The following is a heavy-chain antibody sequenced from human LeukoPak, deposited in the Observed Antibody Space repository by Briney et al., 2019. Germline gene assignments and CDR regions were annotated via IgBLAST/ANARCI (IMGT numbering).Heavy chain of an antibody. Sequence: SETLSFTCAVYGGSFSGYYWSWIRQPPGKGLEWIGEINHSGSTNYNPSLKSRVTISVDTSKNQFSLKLSSVTAADTAVYYCARNYYGSGSTYYGMDVWGQGTTVTVSS. CDR2: INHSGST. D-gene: IGHD3-10*01. V-gene: IGHV4-34*01. CDR1: GGSFSGYY. J-gene: IGHJ6*02. CDR3: ARNYYGSGSTYYGMDV.